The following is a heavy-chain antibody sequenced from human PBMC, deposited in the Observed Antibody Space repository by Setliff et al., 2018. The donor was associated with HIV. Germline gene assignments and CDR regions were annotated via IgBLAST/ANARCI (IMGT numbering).Heavy chain of an antibody. CDR1: GYSISSGYY. Sequence: SETLSLTCTVSGYSISSGYYWGFIRQPPGKGLEWIGSIFHSGTTYYNPSLKSRVTMSVDTSENQFSLKLRSVTAAETAVYYCARGSCFNTGCLDSWGQGALVTVSS. D-gene: IGHD2-2*01. CDR3: ARGSCFNTGCLDS. CDR2: IFHSGTT. J-gene: IGHJ4*02. V-gene: IGHV4-38-2*02.